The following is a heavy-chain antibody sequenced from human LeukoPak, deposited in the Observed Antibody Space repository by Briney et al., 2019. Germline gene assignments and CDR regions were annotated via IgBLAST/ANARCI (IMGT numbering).Heavy chain of an antibody. CDR3: ARDVSSGWYSDY. V-gene: IGHV3-23*01. J-gene: IGHJ4*02. Sequence: GGSLRLSCAASGFTFSSYAMSWVRQAPGKGLEWVSAISGSGGSTYYADSVKGRFTISRDNSKNTLYLQMNSLRAEDTALYYCARDVSSGWYSDYWGQGTLVTASS. CDR1: GFTFSSYA. D-gene: IGHD6-19*01. CDR2: ISGSGGST.